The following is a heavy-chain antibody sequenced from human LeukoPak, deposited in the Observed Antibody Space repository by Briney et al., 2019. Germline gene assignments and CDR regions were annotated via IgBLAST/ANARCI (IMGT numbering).Heavy chain of an antibody. CDR3: ARVGASSSWYGSYYYYYMDV. V-gene: IGHV3-21*01. D-gene: IGHD6-13*01. J-gene: IGHJ6*03. CDR1: GFTFSSYT. Sequence: GESLRLSCAASGFTFSSYTMSWVRQAPGKGLEWVSLTSNSGSYIYYAESMKGRVTISRDNAKNSLFLQMNSLRDEDTALYYCARVGASSSWYGSYYYYYMDVWGMGTTVTVFS. CDR2: TSNSGSYI.